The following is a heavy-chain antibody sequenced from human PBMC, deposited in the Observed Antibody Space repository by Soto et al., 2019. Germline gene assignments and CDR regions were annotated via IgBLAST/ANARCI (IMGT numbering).Heavy chain of an antibody. V-gene: IGHV1-2*04. CDR3: ARDCGGDCYSFGY. J-gene: IGHJ4*02. CDR1: GYTFTGYY. Sequence: QVQLVQSGAEVKKPGASVKVSCKASGYTFTGYYMHWVRQAPGQGLEWMGWINPNSGGTNYAQKFQGWVTMTRDTSISTAYMEPSRLRSDDTAVYYCARDCGGDCYSFGYWGQGTLVTVSS. D-gene: IGHD2-21*02. CDR2: INPNSGGT.